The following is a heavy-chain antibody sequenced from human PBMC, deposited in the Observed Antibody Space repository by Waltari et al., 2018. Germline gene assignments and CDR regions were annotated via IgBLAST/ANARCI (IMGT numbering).Heavy chain of an antibody. CDR2: ISYDGSNK. Sequence: QVQLVESGGGVVQPGRSLRLSCAASGFTFSSSGMHWVRQAPGKGLEWVAVISYDGSNKYYADSVKGRFTISRDNSKNTLYLQMNSLRAEDTAVYYCAKDLQAGYSSSWGSYYYYGMDVWGQGTTVTVSS. D-gene: IGHD6-13*01. CDR1: GFTFSSSG. J-gene: IGHJ6*02. V-gene: IGHV3-30*18. CDR3: AKDLQAGYSSSWGSYYYYGMDV.